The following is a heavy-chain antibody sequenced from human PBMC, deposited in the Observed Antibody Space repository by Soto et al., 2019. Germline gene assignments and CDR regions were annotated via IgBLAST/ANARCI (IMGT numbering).Heavy chain of an antibody. CDR1: GYTFRSYG. J-gene: IGHJ4*02. Sequence: AAVKVSCKASGYTFRSYGISWVRQVPGQGLEWVGWISAYNGDTHYAPKFQDRITLTTETSTDTAYMELRSLGLDDTAVYYCARDWSRYYDNSGLIWFYWGQGSLVTVSS. D-gene: IGHD3-22*01. V-gene: IGHV1-18*04. CDR3: ARDWSRYYDNSGLIWFY. CDR2: ISAYNGDT.